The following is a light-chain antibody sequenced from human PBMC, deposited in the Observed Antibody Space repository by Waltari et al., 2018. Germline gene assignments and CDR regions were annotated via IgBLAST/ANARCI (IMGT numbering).Light chain of an antibody. CDR3: QQYSSFST. CDR2: AAS. V-gene: IGKV1-39*01. J-gene: IGKJ1*01. Sequence: DIQMTQSPSSLSASVGDRVTITCRASQSISSYLNWYQQKPGKAPKLLLYAASSLQSGVPSRFSGSGFGTNFTLTISSLQPDDFATYYCQQYSSFSTFGLGTKV. CDR1: QSISSY.